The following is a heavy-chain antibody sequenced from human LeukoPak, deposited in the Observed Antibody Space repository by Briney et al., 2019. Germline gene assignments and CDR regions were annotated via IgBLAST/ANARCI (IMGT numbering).Heavy chain of an antibody. CDR1: GFTFSSYA. J-gene: IGHJ6*02. Sequence: GGPLRLSCAASGFTFSSYAMHWVRQAPGEGLEWVAVISYDGSNKYYADSVKGRFTISRDNSKNTLYLQMNSLRAEDTAVYYCARDQLGYCSSTSCPRKAYYYYGIDVWGQGTTVTVSS. V-gene: IGHV3-30-3*01. CDR2: ISYDGSNK. CDR3: ARDQLGYCSSTSCPRKAYYYYGIDV. D-gene: IGHD2-2*01.